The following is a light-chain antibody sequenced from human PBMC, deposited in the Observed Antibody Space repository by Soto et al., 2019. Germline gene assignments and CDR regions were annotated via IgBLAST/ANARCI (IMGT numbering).Light chain of an antibody. CDR2: GAS. V-gene: IGKV3-15*01. Sequence: EIVLTQSPGTLSVSPGERVTFSCRASQNVYTNLAWYQHKPGQAPRLLISGASTGATGIPARFSGSGSGTEFTLTINSLQSEDFAVYYCHQYNHWLTWTFGQGTKVDIK. CDR1: QNVYTN. J-gene: IGKJ1*01. CDR3: HQYNHWLTWT.